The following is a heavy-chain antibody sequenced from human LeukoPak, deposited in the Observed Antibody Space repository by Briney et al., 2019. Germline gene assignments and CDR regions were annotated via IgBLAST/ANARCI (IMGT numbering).Heavy chain of an antibody. CDR1: GGTFSSYA. D-gene: IGHD3-22*01. V-gene: IGHV1-69*04. CDR2: ISPILGIA. CDR3: ATNDYDSSGYYSSGAFDI. Sequence: WASVKVPCKASGGTFSSYAISWVRQAPGQGLEWMGRISPILGIANYAQKLQGRVTITADKSTSTAYMELSSLRSEDTAVYYCATNDYDSSGYYSSGAFDIWGQGTMVTVSS. J-gene: IGHJ3*02.